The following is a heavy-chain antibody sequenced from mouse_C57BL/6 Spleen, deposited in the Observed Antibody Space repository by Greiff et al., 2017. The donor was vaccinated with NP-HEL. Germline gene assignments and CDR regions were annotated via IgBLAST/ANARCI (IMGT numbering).Heavy chain of an antibody. D-gene: IGHD2-4*01. CDR3: ARKGEDYDGYFDV. J-gene: IGHJ1*03. Sequence: VQLQQSGAELVRPGTSVKVSCKASGYAFTNYLIEWVKQRPGQGLEWIGVINPGSGGTNYNEKFKGKATLTADKSSSTAYMQLSSLTSEDSAVYFCARKGEDYDGYFDVWGTGTTVTVSS. CDR2: INPGSGGT. V-gene: IGHV1-54*01. CDR1: GYAFTNYL.